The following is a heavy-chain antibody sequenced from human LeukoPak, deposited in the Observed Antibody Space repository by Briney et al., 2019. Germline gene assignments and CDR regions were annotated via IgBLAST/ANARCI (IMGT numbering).Heavy chain of an antibody. D-gene: IGHD2-21*01. CDR2: VYYSGGT. J-gene: IGHJ4*02. CDR3: ARLDGGIVAY. Sequence: PSETLSLTCTVSGGSISSYYWSWIRQPPGKGLEWIATVYYSGGTYYNPSLKSRVTVSVDTSKNQFSLKMSSVTAADTAVYYCARLDGGIVAYWGQGTLVTVSS. V-gene: IGHV4-59*12. CDR1: GGSISSYY.